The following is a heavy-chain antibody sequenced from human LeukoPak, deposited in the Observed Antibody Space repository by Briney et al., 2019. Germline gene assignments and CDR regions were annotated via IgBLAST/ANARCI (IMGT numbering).Heavy chain of an antibody. Sequence: VGSLRLSCAASGFTFSSYAMSWVRQAPGKELEWVSAISGSGGSTYYADSVKGRFTISRDNSKNTLYLQMNSLRAEDTAVYYCAKDERYCSSTSCKLSEFDYWGQGTLVTVSS. CDR3: AKDERYCSSTSCKLSEFDY. CDR2: ISGSGGST. J-gene: IGHJ4*02. V-gene: IGHV3-23*01. CDR1: GFTFSSYA. D-gene: IGHD2-2*01.